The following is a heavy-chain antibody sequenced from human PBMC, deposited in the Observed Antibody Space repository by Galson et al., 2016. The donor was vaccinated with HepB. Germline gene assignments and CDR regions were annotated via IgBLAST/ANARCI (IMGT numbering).Heavy chain of an antibody. V-gene: IGHV1-8*02. Sequence: SVKVSCKASGYTFRAYDISWVRQAPGQGLEWMGWMNPDSGNTGYGQRLRGRIAMTSDASINTAYMELHMLRSEDTAVYYCARAIREQLLSEHWGQGTLITVSS. J-gene: IGHJ1*01. CDR3: ARAIREQLLSEH. CDR2: MNPDSGNT. D-gene: IGHD1/OR15-1a*01. CDR1: GYTFRAYD.